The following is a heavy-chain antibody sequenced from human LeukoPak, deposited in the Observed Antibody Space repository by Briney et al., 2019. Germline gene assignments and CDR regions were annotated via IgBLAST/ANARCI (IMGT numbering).Heavy chain of an antibody. CDR2: ISTANTM. Sequence: GGSLRLSCAASGFTFTDYYMSWIRQAPGKGLEWVACISTANTMSYSDSVKGRFTISRDNAKNSLYLQMSSLRADDTAVYYCAREGPPFDSWGQGALVTVSS. CDR3: AREGPPFDS. J-gene: IGHJ4*02. V-gene: IGHV3-11*01. CDR1: GFTFTDYY.